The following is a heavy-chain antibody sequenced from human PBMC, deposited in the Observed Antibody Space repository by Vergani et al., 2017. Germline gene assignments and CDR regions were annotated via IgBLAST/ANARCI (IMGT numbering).Heavy chain of an antibody. CDR3: AREGAKYQPPV. Sequence: QVQLVESGPGLVKPSQTLSLTCTVSGGSISSGDYYWSWIRQPPGKGLEWIGYIYYSGSTYYNPSLESRVTMSVDTSKSQFSLKLSSVTAADTAVYYCAREGAKYQPPVWGKGTTVTVSS. CDR2: IYYSGST. J-gene: IGHJ6*04. CDR1: GGSISSGDYY. V-gene: IGHV4-30-4*01. D-gene: IGHD2-2*01.